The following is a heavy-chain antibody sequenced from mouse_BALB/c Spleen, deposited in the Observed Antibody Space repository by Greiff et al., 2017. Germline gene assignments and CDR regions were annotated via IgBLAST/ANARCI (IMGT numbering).Heavy chain of an antibody. CDR2: INSNGGST. CDR1: GFTFSSYG. J-gene: IGHJ3*01. D-gene: IGHD2-4*01. Sequence: DVQLVESGGGLVQPGGSLKLSCAASGFTFSSYGMSWVRQTPDKRLELVATINSNGGSTYYPDSVKGRFTISRDNAKNTLYLQMSSLKSEDTAMYYWASTYDYEPWLAYWGKGTLVTVSA. V-gene: IGHV5-6-3*01. CDR3: ASTYDYEPWLAY.